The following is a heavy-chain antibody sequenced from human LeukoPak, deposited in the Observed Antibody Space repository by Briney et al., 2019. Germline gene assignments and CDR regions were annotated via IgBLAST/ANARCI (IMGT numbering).Heavy chain of an antibody. CDR1: GFTLSSYW. V-gene: IGHV3-7*01. Sequence: PGGSLRLSCAASGFTLSSYWMSWVRQAPGKGLEWVANIKQDGSEKYYVDSVKGRFTISRDSAKNSLYLQMNSLRAEDTAVYYCARDGIDYWGQGTLVTVSS. CDR3: ARDGIDY. D-gene: IGHD1-1*01. J-gene: IGHJ4*02. CDR2: IKQDGSEK.